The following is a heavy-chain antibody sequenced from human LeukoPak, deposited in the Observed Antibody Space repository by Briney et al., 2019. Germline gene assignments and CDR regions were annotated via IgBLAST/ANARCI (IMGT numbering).Heavy chain of an antibody. D-gene: IGHD2-2*01. J-gene: IGHJ4*02. Sequence: GGSLRLSCAASGFTFSSYWMSWVRQAPGKGLEWVAVISYDGSNKYYADSVKGRFTISRDNSKNTLYLQMNSLRAEDTAVYYCTVYCSSTSCYYYFDYWGQGTLVTVSS. CDR2: ISYDGSNK. V-gene: IGHV3-30-3*01. CDR3: TVYCSSTSCYYYFDY. CDR1: GFTFSSYW.